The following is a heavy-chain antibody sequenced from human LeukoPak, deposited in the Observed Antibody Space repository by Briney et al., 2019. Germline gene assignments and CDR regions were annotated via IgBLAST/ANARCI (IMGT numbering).Heavy chain of an antibody. D-gene: IGHD6-19*01. J-gene: IGHJ4*02. CDR2: IIPLFGTT. CDR3: ARDLIGAVANTIYDY. Sequence: GASVKVSCKTSRGTFSSYPISWVRQAPGQGLEWMGHIIPLFGTTDYAQRFQGRVTISADESTSTAYMELSSLTSDDTAVYYCARDLIGAVANTIYDYWGQGTLVTVSS. V-gene: IGHV1-69*13. CDR1: RGTFSSYP.